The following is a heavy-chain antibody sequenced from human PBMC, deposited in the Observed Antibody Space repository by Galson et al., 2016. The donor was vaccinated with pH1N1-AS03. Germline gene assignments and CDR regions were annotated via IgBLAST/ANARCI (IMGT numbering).Heavy chain of an antibody. Sequence: SLRLSCAASGFIFSNHAMHWVRQAPGKGLEWVAVISAHGNNAYYADSVRGRFTVSRDNSNTTLYLQMDSLRAEERAVYYCAKEGSAGVRRVAFDIWGQGTMVTVSS. V-gene: IGHV3-30*18. J-gene: IGHJ3*02. CDR1: GFIFSNHA. CDR2: ISAHGNNA. CDR3: AKEGSAGVRRVAFDI. D-gene: IGHD6-13*01.